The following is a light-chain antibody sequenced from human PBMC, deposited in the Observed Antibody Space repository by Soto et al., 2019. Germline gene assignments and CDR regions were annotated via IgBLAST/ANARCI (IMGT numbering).Light chain of an antibody. Sequence: QSVLTQPSCVSGSPGQSITISCTGTSSDIDANNFVSWYQQHPGEAPKLMIYEVTNRPSGVSNRFSGSKSGNTASLTISGLQAEDEADYYCLSYTNTAARVFGTGTKV. V-gene: IGLV2-14*01. CDR3: LSYTNTAARV. J-gene: IGLJ1*01. CDR1: SSDIDANNF. CDR2: EVT.